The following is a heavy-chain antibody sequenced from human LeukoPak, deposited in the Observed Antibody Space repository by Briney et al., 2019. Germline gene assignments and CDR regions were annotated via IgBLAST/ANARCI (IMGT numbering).Heavy chain of an antibody. CDR2: IYTSGST. CDR3: ARDYSNYVVWFDP. D-gene: IGHD4-11*01. CDR1: GGSISSYY. Sequence: SATLSLTCTASGGSISSYYWSWIRQPAGKGLEWIGRIYTSGSTNYNPSLRSRVAISVDKSKNQFSLKLSSVTAEDTAVYYCARDYSNYVVWFDPWGQGTLVTVSS. J-gene: IGHJ5*02. V-gene: IGHV4-4*07.